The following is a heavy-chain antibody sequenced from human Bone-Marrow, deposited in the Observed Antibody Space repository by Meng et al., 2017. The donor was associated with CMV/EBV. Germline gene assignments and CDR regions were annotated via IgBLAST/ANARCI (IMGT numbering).Heavy chain of an antibody. Sequence: SVKVSCKASGDTFSSYAISWVRQAPGQGLEWMGGIIPIFGTANYAQKFQGRVTITTDDSTTTPYMRLSSLRSEDTAVYYCARGRVIEGFVLPASKNYYYGMDVWGPGTTVTVSS. CDR3: ARGRVIEGFVLPASKNYYYGMDV. D-gene: IGHD2-2*01. CDR1: GDTFSSYA. V-gene: IGHV1-69*05. CDR2: IIPIFGTA. J-gene: IGHJ6*02.